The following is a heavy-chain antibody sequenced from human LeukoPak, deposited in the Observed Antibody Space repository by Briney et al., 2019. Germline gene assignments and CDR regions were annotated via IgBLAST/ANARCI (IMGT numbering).Heavy chain of an antibody. CDR3: ARQISSGWYNAFDI. CDR1: GYTFTSYG. D-gene: IGHD6-19*01. Sequence: GASVKVSCKASGYTFTSYGISWVRQAPGQGLEWMGWISAYNGNTNYAQKLQGRVTMTTDTSTSTAYMELRSLRSDDTAMYYCARQISSGWYNAFDIWGQGTMVTVSS. CDR2: ISAYNGNT. J-gene: IGHJ3*02. V-gene: IGHV1-18*01.